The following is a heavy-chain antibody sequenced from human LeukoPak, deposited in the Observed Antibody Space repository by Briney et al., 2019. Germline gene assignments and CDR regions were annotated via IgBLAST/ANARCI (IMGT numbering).Heavy chain of an antibody. V-gene: IGHV1-3*03. D-gene: IGHD6-19*01. CDR1: GYTFTTYA. J-gene: IGHJ5*02. Sequence: ASVKVSCKASGYTFTTYAIHWVRQAPGQRLEWMGWINAGNGNTKYSQDFQGRVTITRDTSANIVYMELSSLRSEDMAVYYCARNTEFSGWRWLDPWGQGTLVTVSS. CDR2: INAGNGNT. CDR3: ARNTEFSGWRWLDP.